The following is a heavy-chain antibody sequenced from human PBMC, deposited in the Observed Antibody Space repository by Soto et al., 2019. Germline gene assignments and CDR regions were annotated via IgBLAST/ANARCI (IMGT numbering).Heavy chain of an antibody. V-gene: IGHV4-34*01. CDR1: GGSFSGYY. D-gene: IGHD3-10*01. CDR2: INHSGST. Sequence: SETLSLTCAVYGGSFSGYYWSWIRQPPGKGLEWIGEINHSGSTNYNPSLKSRVTISVDTSKNQFSLKLSSVTAADTAVYYCARGSFSRRRFGELSVPPFDPWGQGTLVNVSS. CDR3: ARGSFSRRRFGELSVPPFDP. J-gene: IGHJ5*02.